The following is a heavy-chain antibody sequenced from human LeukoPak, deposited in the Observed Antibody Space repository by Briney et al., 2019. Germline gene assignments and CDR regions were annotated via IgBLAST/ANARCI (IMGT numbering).Heavy chain of an antibody. CDR3: ARGSQESSAHFDY. V-gene: IGHV1-8*01. Sequence: GSVKVPCKASGYTFTSYDINWVRQATGQGLEWMGWMNPNSGNTGYAQKFQGRVIMTRNTSISTAYMELSSLRSEDTAVYYCARGSQESSAHFDYWGQGTLVTVSS. J-gene: IGHJ4*02. CDR1: GYTFTSYD. CDR2: MNPNSGNT. D-gene: IGHD3-10*01.